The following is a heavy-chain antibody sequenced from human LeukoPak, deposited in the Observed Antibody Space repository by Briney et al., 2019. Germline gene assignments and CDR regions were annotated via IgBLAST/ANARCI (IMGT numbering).Heavy chain of an antibody. J-gene: IGHJ4*02. D-gene: IGHD3-3*01. CDR3: AREQANSYYDFWSGQNSLLDY. CDR1: GFTFSSYW. Sequence: AGGSLRLSCAASGFTFSSYWMHWVRQAPGKGLVWVSRITSDGSSTSYADSVKGRFTISRDNAKNTLYLQMNSLRAEDTAVYYCAREQANSYYDFWSGQNSLLDYWGQGTLVTVSS. V-gene: IGHV3-74*01. CDR2: ITSDGSST.